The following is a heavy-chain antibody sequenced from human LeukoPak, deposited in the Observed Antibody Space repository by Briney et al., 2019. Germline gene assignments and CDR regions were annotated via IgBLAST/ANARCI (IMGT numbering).Heavy chain of an antibody. CDR2: TYYRSKWYN. V-gene: IGHV6-1*01. CDR1: GDSVSSNSAA. CDR3: AREVQYLANDYGGNSFDY. D-gene: IGHD4-23*01. J-gene: IGHJ4*02. Sequence: QTLSLTCAISGDSVSSNSAAWNWIRQSPSRGLEWLGRTYYRSKWYNDYAVSVKSRITITPDTSKNQFSLQLNSVTPEDTAVYYCAREVQYLANDYGGNSFDYWGQGTLVTVSS.